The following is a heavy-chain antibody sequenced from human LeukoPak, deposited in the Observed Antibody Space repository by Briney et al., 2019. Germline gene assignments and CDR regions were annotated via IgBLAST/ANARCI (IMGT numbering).Heavy chain of an antibody. CDR2: IYYTGST. D-gene: IGHD3-10*01. Sequence: KSSETLSLTCTVSGGSISSYYWSWIRQPPGKGLEWIGHIYYTGSTNYNPSLKSRVTISVDTSKNQFSLKVSSVTAADTAVYYCVRIDSGSGSYYFENWGQGTLVTVSS. CDR3: VRIDSGSGSYYFEN. J-gene: IGHJ4*02. CDR1: GGSISSYY. V-gene: IGHV4-59*01.